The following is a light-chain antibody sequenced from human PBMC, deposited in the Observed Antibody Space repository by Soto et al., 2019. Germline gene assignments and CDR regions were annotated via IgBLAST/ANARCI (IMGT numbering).Light chain of an antibody. CDR1: STDVGTYNH. CDR2: EVN. Sequence: QSVLTQPASVSGSPGQSITISCTGISTDVGTYNHVSWYQQHPGKAPKLMIYEVNERPSGGSNRFSGSKSGNTASLTISGLQAGDEAVYYCCSYARSTFYAFATGTKLTAL. CDR3: CSYARSTFYA. J-gene: IGLJ1*01. V-gene: IGLV2-23*02.